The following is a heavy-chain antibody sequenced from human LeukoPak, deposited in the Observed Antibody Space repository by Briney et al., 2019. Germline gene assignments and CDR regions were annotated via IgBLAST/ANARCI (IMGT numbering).Heavy chain of an antibody. J-gene: IGHJ4*02. CDR2: IYYSGST. Sequence: SETLSLTCTVSGGSISSYYWSWIRQPPGKGLEWIWYIYYSGSTNYNPSLKSRVTILVDTSKNQFSLKLSSVTAADTAVYYCARRDSSSWWSYFDYWGQGTLVTVSS. D-gene: IGHD6-13*01. V-gene: IGHV4-59*01. CDR3: ARRDSSSWWSYFDY. CDR1: GGSISSYY.